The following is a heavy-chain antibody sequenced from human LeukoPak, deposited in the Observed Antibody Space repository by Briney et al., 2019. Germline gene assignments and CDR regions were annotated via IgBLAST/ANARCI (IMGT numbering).Heavy chain of an antibody. CDR1: GYTFNSYG. J-gene: IGHJ4*02. D-gene: IGHD6-13*01. V-gene: IGHV1-18*01. Sequence: GASVKVSCKASGYTFNSYGISWVRQAPGQGLEWMGWISAYNGNTNYAQKLQGRVTMTTDTSTSTAYMELRSLRSDDTAVYYCARAEIAAVGTEGFDYWGQGTLVTVSS. CDR3: ARAEIAAVGTEGFDY. CDR2: ISAYNGNT.